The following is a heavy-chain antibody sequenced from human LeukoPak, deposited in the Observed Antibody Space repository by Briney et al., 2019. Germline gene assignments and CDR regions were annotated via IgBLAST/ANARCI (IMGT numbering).Heavy chain of an antibody. CDR1: GFTFSSYG. D-gene: IGHD3-22*01. CDR2: ISYDGSNK. CDR3: AKDKETEKRIVVVKPRGDYYYVMDV. J-gene: IGHJ6*02. Sequence: PGGSLRLSRAASGFTFSSYGMHWVRQAPGKGLEWVAVISYDGSNKYYADSVKGRLTISRDNSKNTLYLQMNSLRAEDTAVYYCAKDKETEKRIVVVKPRGDYYYVMDVWGQGTTVTVSS. V-gene: IGHV3-30*18.